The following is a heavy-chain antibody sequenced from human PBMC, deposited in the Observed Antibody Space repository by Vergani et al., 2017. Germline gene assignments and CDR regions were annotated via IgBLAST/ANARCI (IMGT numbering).Heavy chain of an antibody. Sequence: QVQLVQSGAEVKKPGASVKVSCKASGYTFTSYYMHWVRQAPGKGLEWMGIINPSGGSTSYAQKFQGRVTMTRDTSTSTVYMELSSLRSEDTAVYYCARDGPDLCSSTSCYGFDYWGQGTLVTVSS. V-gene: IGHV1-46*01. CDR1: GYTFTSYY. CDR2: INPSGGST. CDR3: ARDGPDLCSSTSCYGFDY. J-gene: IGHJ4*02. D-gene: IGHD2-2*01.